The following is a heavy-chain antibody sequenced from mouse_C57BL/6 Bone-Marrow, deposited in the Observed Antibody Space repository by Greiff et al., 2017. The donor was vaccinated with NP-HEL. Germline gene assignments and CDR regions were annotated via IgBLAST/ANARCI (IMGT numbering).Heavy chain of an antibody. D-gene: IGHD2-5*01. CDR2: IYPGDGDT. J-gene: IGHJ2*01. CDR1: GYAFSSSW. CDR3: ARRGSKRNFDY. Sequence: VKLMESGPELVKPGASVKISCKASGYAFSSSWMNWVKQRPGKGLEWIGRIYPGDGDTNYNGKFKGKATLTADKSSSTAYMQLSSLTSEDSAVYFCARRGSKRNFDYWGQGTTLTVSS. V-gene: IGHV1-82*01.